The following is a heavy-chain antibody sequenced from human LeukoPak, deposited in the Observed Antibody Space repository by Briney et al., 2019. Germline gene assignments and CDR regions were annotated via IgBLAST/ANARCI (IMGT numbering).Heavy chain of an antibody. D-gene: IGHD1-26*01. Sequence: GGSLRLSCAASGFTFSSYEMNWVRQAPGKGLEWVGVIRTKVYGETTEYAASVKGRFTISRDDSKGIAFLHMNSLNTEDTAMYYCGRGGRRWSGASYSYYYYMDVWGKGTTVIISS. J-gene: IGHJ6*03. CDR1: GFTFSSYE. CDR2: IRTKVYGETT. CDR3: GRGGRRWSGASYSYYYYMDV. V-gene: IGHV3-49*04.